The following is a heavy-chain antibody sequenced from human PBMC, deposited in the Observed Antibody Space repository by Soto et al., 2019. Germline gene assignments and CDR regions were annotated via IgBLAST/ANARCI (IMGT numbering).Heavy chain of an antibody. Sequence: QVQLQESGPGLVKPSQTLSLTCTVSGGSISSGGYYWSWIRQHPGKGLEWIGYIYYSGSTYYNPSLKSRVTISVYTSKNLFSLKMSSVTAADTAVYYCARGVSGSYGVSYFEYWGQGTLVTVSS. CDR3: ARGVSGSYGVSYFEY. V-gene: IGHV4-31*03. J-gene: IGHJ4*02. CDR1: GGSISSGGYY. D-gene: IGHD5-18*01. CDR2: IYYSGST.